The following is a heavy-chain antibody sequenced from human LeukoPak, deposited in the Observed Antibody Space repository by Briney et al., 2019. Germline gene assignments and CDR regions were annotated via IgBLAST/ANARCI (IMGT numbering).Heavy chain of an antibody. CDR3: ATYDSWSGYNIAY. D-gene: IGHD3-3*01. Sequence: GGSLRLSCAASGFTFSSYWMHWVRQAPGEGLEWMTNINRDGSEKNYVDSVKGRLTITRDNAENSLYLQMNSLKVEDSAIYYCATYDSWSGYNIAYWGQGTLVTVSS. CDR2: INRDGSEK. J-gene: IGHJ4*02. CDR1: GFTFSSYW. V-gene: IGHV3-7*03.